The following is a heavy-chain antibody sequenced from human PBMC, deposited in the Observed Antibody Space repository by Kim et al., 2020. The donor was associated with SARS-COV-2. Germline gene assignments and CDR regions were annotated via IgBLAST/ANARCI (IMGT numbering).Heavy chain of an antibody. CDR1: GGSFSGYY. J-gene: IGHJ3*02. CDR3: ARGYYYDSSVDI. CDR2: IINSGST. Sequence: SETLSLTCAVYGGSFSGYYWSWIRQPPGKGLEWIGEIINSGSTNYNPSLKSRVTISVDTSKNKFSLKLSSVTAADTAVYYCARGYYYDSSVDIWGQGTMVTVSS. D-gene: IGHD3-22*01. V-gene: IGHV4-34*01.